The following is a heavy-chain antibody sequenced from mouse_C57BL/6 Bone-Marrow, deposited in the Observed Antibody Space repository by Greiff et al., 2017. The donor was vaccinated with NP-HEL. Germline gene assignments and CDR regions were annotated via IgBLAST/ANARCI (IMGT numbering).Heavy chain of an antibody. V-gene: IGHV1-42*01. CDR3: ARADASIYYDFDY. J-gene: IGHJ2*01. D-gene: IGHD2-1*01. CDR2: INPSTGGT. CDR1: GYSFTGYY. Sequence: EVQLQQSGPELVKPGASVEISCKASGYSFTGYYMNWVKQSPEKSLEWIGEINPSTGGTTYNQKFKAKATLTVDKSSSTAYMQLKSLTSEDSAVYYCARADASIYYDFDYWGQGTTLTVSS.